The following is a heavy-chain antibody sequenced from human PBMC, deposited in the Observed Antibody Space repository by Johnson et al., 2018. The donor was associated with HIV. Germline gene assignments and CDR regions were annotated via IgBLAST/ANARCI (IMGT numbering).Heavy chain of an antibody. V-gene: IGHV3-74*02. Sequence: VQLVESGGGLVQPGGSLRLYCAASGFTFSSYWMHWVRQTPGKGLVWVSRISIDGGSTTYADSVKGRFTISRDNAKNTLYLQMNSLRAEDMAVYYCARDGPSEMAGFDIWGQGTMVTVSS. CDR1: GFTFSSYW. CDR3: ARDGPSEMAGFDI. J-gene: IGHJ3*02. CDR2: ISIDGGST. D-gene: IGHD5-24*01.